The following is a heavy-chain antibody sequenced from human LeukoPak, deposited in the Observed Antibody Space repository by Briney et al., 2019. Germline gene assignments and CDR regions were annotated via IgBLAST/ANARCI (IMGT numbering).Heavy chain of an antibody. Sequence: ASVKVSCKASGDTFTSYYMHWVRQAPGQGLEWMGWMNPNSGNTGYVQKFQGRVTMTRDTSISTAYMELSSLTSEDTAIYYCARDRVGVGSSGWENWGQGTLVTVSS. D-gene: IGHD6-19*01. J-gene: IGHJ4*02. CDR3: ARDRVGVGSSGWEN. CDR2: MNPNSGNT. CDR1: GDTFTSYY. V-gene: IGHV1-8*02.